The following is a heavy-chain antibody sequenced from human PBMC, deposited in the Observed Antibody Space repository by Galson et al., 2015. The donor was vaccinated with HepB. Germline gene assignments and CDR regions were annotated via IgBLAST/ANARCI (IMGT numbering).Heavy chain of an antibody. V-gene: IGHV3-7*03. CDR1: GFTFSSYW. D-gene: IGHD3-10*01. CDR2: INQDGSSK. CDR3: AGRISLVRGISTKPDYYYGMDV. Sequence: SLRLSCAASGFTFSSYWMNWVRQAPGKGLEWVAHINQDGSSKYYVDSVKGRFTISRDNAKDSVYLQLDSLRAEDTAVYYCAGRISLVRGISTKPDYYYGMDVWGQGTTVTVAS. J-gene: IGHJ6*02.